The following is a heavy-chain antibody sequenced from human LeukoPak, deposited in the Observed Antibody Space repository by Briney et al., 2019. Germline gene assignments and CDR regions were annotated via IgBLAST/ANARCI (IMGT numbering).Heavy chain of an antibody. CDR1: GFTVITNN. CDR3: AWGVEPLAAKTSSY. V-gene: IGHV3-53*01. D-gene: IGHD1-14*01. J-gene: IGHJ4*02. CDR2: LYSDGNT. Sequence: GGSLRLSCAASGFTVITNNMTWVRQAPGMGLEWVSVLYSDGNTKYADSVQGRFTISRDNSKNTLYLEMHSLSPDDTAVYYCAWGVEPLAAKTSSYGGQGTLVTVSS.